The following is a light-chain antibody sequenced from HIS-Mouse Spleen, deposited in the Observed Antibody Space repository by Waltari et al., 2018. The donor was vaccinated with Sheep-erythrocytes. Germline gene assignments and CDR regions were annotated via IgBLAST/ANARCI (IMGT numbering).Light chain of an antibody. J-gene: IGKJ4*01. V-gene: IGKV1-33*01. CDR2: DAS. CDR1: QDISNN. Sequence: DIQMTQFPSFLSASVGDRVTITCQASQDISNNLNWYKQKPGKAPKLLIYDASNLEKGFPSRFSGSGSGTDFTFTISSLQPEDIATYYCQQYDNLLTFGGGTK. CDR3: QQYDNLLT.